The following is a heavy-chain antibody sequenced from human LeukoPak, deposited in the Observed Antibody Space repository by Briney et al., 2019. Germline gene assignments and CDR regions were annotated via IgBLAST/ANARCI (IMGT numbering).Heavy chain of an antibody. CDR1: GDTFISYT. D-gene: IGHD3-3*01. J-gene: IGHJ5*02. CDR2: IIPIIGIA. V-gene: IGHV1-69*02. CDR3: ASGYYDFWSGYGLGA. Sequence: SVKVSCKASGDTFISYTISWVRQAPGQGLEWMGWIIPIIGIANYAQKFQGRVTITADKSTSTAYMELSSLRSYDTAVYYCASGYYDFWSGYGLGAWGQGAPVTVSS.